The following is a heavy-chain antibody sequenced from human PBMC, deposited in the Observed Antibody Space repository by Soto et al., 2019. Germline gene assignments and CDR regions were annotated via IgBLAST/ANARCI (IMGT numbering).Heavy chain of an antibody. D-gene: IGHD3-16*02. Sequence: EVQLLESGGGLVQPGGSLRLSCAASGFTFSSYAMSWVRQAPGKGLEWVSAISGSGGSTYYADSVKGRFTISRDNSKKSMYLQVNSPSAEDSAVYYCAKVGDYYVWGSYRPAYYYYGMDVWGQGTTVTVSS. V-gene: IGHV3-23*01. CDR1: GFTFSSYA. J-gene: IGHJ6*02. CDR3: AKVGDYYVWGSYRPAYYYYGMDV. CDR2: ISGSGGST.